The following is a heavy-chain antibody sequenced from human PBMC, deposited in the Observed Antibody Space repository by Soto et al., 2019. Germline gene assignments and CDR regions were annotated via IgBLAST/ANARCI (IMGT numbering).Heavy chain of an antibody. CDR2: TKQDGSDK. J-gene: IGHJ4*02. D-gene: IGHD3-10*01. Sequence: VPLVESGGGLVQPGGSLRLSCAASGFTFSSFWMSWVRRAPGKGLEWVANTKQDGSDKNYVGSVKGRFTISRDNAKNSLYLQMNSLRVEDTAVYYCARDVSGKLGHDSWGQGTLVTVSS. CDR1: GFTFSSFW. CDR3: ARDVSGKLGHDS. V-gene: IGHV3-7*01.